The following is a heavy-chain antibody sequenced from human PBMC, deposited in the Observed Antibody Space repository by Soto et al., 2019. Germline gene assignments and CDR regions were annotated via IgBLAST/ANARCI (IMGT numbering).Heavy chain of an antibody. V-gene: IGHV3-23*01. CDR2: ISHDGGNT. CDR1: GFTFSSYA. Sequence: GGSLRLSCAASGFTFSSYAMSWVRQAPGKGLEWVSAISHDGGNTYYADSVKGRFTISRDNSNNTLFLQTISLRAEDTAVYYCTKDLRYYGSGTYPDYWGKGTMVTVS. CDR3: TKDLRYYGSGTYPDY. D-gene: IGHD3-10*01. J-gene: IGHJ4*02.